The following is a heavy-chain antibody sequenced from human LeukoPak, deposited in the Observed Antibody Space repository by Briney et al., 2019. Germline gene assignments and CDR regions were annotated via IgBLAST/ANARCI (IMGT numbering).Heavy chain of an antibody. CDR1: GFTVSSSY. V-gene: IGHV3-53*04. CDR2: IYAGGST. Sequence: GGSLRLSCAASGFTVSSSYMSWVRQAPGKGLEWVSVIYAGGSTYYADPVKGRFTISRHNSNNTLYLQMNSLRPEDTAVYFCARRPEYSANYDYWGPGTLVTVSS. CDR3: ARRPEYSANYDY. D-gene: IGHD1-26*01. J-gene: IGHJ4*02.